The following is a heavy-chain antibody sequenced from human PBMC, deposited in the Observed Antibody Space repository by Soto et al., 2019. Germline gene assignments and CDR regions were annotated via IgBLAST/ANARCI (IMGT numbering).Heavy chain of an antibody. V-gene: IGHV4-4*07. CDR3: ARALAERSSYTDH. D-gene: IGHD5-12*01. CDR1: GGSISTYH. J-gene: IGHJ4*02. Sequence: QVQLQESGPGLVRPSETLSLTCSVSGGSISTYHWTWIRQPAGKGLEWIGRIYSSGSTNYNPSLKSRITMSIDTSKNQFSLKLRSVTAADTAIYYCARALAERSSYTDHWGQGTRVTVSS. CDR2: IYSSGST.